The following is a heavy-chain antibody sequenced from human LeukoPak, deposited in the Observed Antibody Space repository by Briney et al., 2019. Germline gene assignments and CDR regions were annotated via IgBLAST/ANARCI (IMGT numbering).Heavy chain of an antibody. CDR2: ISCSGGTT. V-gene: IGHV3-23*01. Sequence: GGSLRLSCAASGFTFDDYGMSWVRQAPGKGLEWVSAISCSGGTTHYADSVKGRFTISRDNSKNTLYLQMNSLRAEDTAVYYCAKPFIVGATGYYYYYMDVWGKGTTVTVSS. CDR3: AKPFIVGATGYYYYYMDV. CDR1: GFTFDDYG. D-gene: IGHD1-26*01. J-gene: IGHJ6*03.